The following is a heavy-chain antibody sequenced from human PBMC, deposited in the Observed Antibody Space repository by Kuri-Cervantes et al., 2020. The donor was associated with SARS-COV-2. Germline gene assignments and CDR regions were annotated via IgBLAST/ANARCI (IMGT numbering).Heavy chain of an antibody. V-gene: IGHV3-11*04. CDR1: GFIFNDYS. J-gene: IGHJ6*03. CDR3: ARTFMGYYYYMDV. D-gene: IGHD3-3*02. Sequence: LSLTCAASGFIFNDYSMGWIRQAPGKGREWVSYISSSGNNMYHADSVKGRSTNARDDAKNSLHLQRNSQRAEDAAVYDCARTFMGYYYYMDVWGKGTTVTVSS. CDR2: ISSSGNNM.